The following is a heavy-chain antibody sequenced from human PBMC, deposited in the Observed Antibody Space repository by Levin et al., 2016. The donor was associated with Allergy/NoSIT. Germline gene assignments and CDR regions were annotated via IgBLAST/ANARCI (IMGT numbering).Heavy chain of an antibody. V-gene: IGHV3-30*18. CDR2: ISYDGSNK. D-gene: IGHD4-23*01. CDR3: AKDWSPVDDYGGNLLDY. J-gene: IGHJ4*02. Sequence: VRQMPGKGLEWVAVISYDGSNKYYADSVKGRFTISRDNSKNTLYLQMNSLRAEDTAVYYCAKDWSPVDDYGGNLLDYWGQGTLVTVSS.